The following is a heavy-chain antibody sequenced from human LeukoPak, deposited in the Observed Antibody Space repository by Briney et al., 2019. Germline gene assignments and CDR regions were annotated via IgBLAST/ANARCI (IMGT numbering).Heavy chain of an antibody. D-gene: IGHD2-15*01. CDR3: ATPEREGYCSGGSCYSLDY. Sequence: GGSLRLSCATSGFTFSSHGMSWVRQAPGKGLEWVSAISNSGGTAYYADSVKGRFTLSRDNSKNTLYLQMNSLRAEDTAVYYCATPEREGYCSGGSCYSLDYWGQGTLVTVSS. CDR1: GFTFSSHG. J-gene: IGHJ4*02. V-gene: IGHV3-23*01. CDR2: ISNSGGTA.